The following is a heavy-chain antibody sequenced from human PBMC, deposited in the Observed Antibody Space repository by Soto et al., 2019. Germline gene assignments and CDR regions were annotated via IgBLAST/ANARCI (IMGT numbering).Heavy chain of an antibody. J-gene: IGHJ5*02. CDR3: AALGVAVRGTNNWFDP. CDR2: ISWNSGSI. D-gene: IGHD3-3*01. Sequence: EVQLVESGGGLVQPGRSLRLSCAASGFTFDDYAMHWVRQAPGKGLEWVSGISWNSGSIGYADSVKGRFTISRDNAKNSLYLQMNSLRAEDTALYYCAALGVAVRGTNNWFDPWGQGTMVTVSS. V-gene: IGHV3-9*01. CDR1: GFTFDDYA.